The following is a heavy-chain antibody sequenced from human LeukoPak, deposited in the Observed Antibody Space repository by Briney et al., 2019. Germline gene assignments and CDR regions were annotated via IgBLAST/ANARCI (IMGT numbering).Heavy chain of an antibody. V-gene: IGHV3-23*01. CDR2: MTGPADTT. CDR1: GFNFNNFA. J-gene: IGHJ4*02. Sequence: GGSLRLSCAASGFNFNNFAMSWVRQAPGKGPEWLSAMTGPADTTYYAESVKGRFTISRHYSKGMVYLQMNSLRVEDTAIYYCAKGAEIDHWGQGTLVTVSS. CDR3: AKGAEIDH.